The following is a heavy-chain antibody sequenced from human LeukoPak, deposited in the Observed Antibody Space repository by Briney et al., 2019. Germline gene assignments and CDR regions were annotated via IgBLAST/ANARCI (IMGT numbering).Heavy chain of an antibody. CDR2: INHSGST. J-gene: IGHJ4*02. V-gene: IGHV4-34*01. CDR1: GGSFSGYY. D-gene: IGHD4-17*01. Sequence: SETLSLTCAVYGGSFSGYYWSWIRQPPGKGLEWIGEINHSGSTNYNLSLKSRVTISVDTSKNQFSLKLSSVTAADTAVYYCARASYGDYPFDYWGQGTLVTVSS. CDR3: ARASYGDYPFDY.